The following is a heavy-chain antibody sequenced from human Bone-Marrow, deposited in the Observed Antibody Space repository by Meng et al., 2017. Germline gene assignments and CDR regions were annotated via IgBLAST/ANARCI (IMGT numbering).Heavy chain of an antibody. Sequence: GESLKISCAASGFTFSDYYMSWIRQAPGKGLEWVSYISSSGSTIYYADSVKGRFTISRDNAKNSLYLQMNSLRAEDTAVYYCARGKPRYYYDSSGYPLVSASDAFDIWGQGKMV. D-gene: IGHD3-22*01. CDR3: ARGKPRYYYDSSGYPLVSASDAFDI. CDR1: GFTFSDYY. J-gene: IGHJ3*02. CDR2: ISSSGSTI. V-gene: IGHV3-11*04.